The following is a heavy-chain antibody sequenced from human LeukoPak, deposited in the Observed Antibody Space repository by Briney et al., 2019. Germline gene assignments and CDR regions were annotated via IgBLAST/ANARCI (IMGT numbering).Heavy chain of an antibody. CDR3: ARCIAVAANWFDP. J-gene: IGHJ5*02. V-gene: IGHV4-38-2*02. D-gene: IGHD6-19*01. CDR2: IYHSGST. CDR1: GYPISSGYY. Sequence: PSETLSLTCTVSGYPISSGYYWGWIRQPPGKGLEWIGSIYHSGSTYYNPSLKSRVTISVDTSKNQFSLKLSSVTAADTAVYYCARCIAVAANWFDPWGQGTLVTVSS.